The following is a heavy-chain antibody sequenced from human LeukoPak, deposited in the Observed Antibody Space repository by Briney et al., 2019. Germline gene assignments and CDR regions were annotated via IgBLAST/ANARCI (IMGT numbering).Heavy chain of an antibody. J-gene: IGHJ4*02. V-gene: IGHV4-59*01. CDR1: GGSISSYY. Sequence: SETLSLTCTVSGGSISSYYWNWIRQPPGKGLEWIGYIYYSGFTNYNPSLKSRVTMSVDTSKNQFSLKLSSVTAADTAVYYCARARSTYYYDSSGYVLDYWGQGTLVTVSS. CDR2: IYYSGFT. CDR3: ARARSTYYYDSSGYVLDY. D-gene: IGHD3-22*01.